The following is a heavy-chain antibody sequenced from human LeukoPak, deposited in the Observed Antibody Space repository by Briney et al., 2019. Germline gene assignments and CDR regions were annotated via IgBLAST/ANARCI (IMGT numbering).Heavy chain of an antibody. Sequence: SETLSLTCTVSGGSISSYYWSWIRQPPGKGLEWIGRIYTSGSTNYNPSLKSRVTMSVDTSKNQFSLKLSSVTAADTAVYYCATENEHPMFLEWSQFDYWGQGTLVTVSS. J-gene: IGHJ4*02. CDR2: IYTSGST. CDR1: GGSISSYY. D-gene: IGHD3-3*01. V-gene: IGHV4-4*07. CDR3: ATENEHPMFLEWSQFDY.